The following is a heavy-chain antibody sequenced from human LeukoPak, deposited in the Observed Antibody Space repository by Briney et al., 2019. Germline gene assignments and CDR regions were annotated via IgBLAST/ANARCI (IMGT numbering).Heavy chain of an antibody. V-gene: IGHV4-4*02. D-gene: IGHD3-3*01. Sequence: SETLSLTCAVSGGSISSSNWWSWVRQPPGKGLEWIGEIYHSGSTNYNPSLKSRVTISVDKSKNQFSLKLSSVTAADTAVYYCARDLFHFSRIPDAFDIWGQGTMVTVSS. CDR1: GGSISSSNW. CDR3: ARDLFHFSRIPDAFDI. CDR2: IYHSGST. J-gene: IGHJ3*02.